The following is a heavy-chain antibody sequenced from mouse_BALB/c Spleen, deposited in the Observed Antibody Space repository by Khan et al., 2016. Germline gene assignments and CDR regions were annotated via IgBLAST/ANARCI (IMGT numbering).Heavy chain of an antibody. Sequence: EVKLLESGGGLVQPGGSLKLSCAASGFDFSRYWMNWVRQAPGKGLEWIGEINPDSSTIHYTPSLKDKFIISRDNAKKTLYLQMSNVRSEDTALYYCARLYYYGCSDYWGQGTTLTVSS. J-gene: IGHJ2*01. CDR2: INPDSSTI. V-gene: IGHV4-1*02. CDR3: ARLYYYGCSDY. CDR1: GFDFSRYW. D-gene: IGHD1-1*01.